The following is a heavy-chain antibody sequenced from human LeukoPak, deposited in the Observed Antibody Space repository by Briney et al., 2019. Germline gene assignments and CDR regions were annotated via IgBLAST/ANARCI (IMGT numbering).Heavy chain of an antibody. Sequence: GESLKISCQGSGYNFSTYWIGWVRQMPGKGLEWMGIIYPGDSDTKYSPSFKGQVTMSADKSISTAYLQWSSLKASDTAMYYCAGPSSGTYYYWGQGTLVTVSS. CDR3: AGPSSGTYYY. CDR1: GYNFSTYW. D-gene: IGHD1-26*01. J-gene: IGHJ4*02. V-gene: IGHV5-51*01. CDR2: IYPGDSDT.